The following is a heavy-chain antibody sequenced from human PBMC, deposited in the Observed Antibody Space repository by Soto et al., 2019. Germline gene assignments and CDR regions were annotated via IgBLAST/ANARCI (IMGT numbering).Heavy chain of an antibody. Sequence: QVQLQESGPGLVKPSETLSLTCTVSGGYISSYYWSWIRQPPGKGLEWIGSIFYSGSTNSNPSLKSRVPISVDTSKNQVSLKLSSVTAADTAVYYCARVYGAYLDYWGQGTLVTVSS. D-gene: IGHD4-17*01. CDR3: ARVYGAYLDY. V-gene: IGHV4-59*01. CDR2: IFYSGST. J-gene: IGHJ4*02. CDR1: GGYISSYY.